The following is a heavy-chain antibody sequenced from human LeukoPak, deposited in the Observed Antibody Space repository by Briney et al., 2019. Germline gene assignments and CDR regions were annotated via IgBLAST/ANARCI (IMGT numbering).Heavy chain of an antibody. Sequence: PSETLPLTCTVSGGSISSYYWSWIRQPPGKGLEWIGYIYYSGSTNYNPSLKSRVTISVDTSKNQFSLKLSSVTAADTAVYYCASPSPAYSSGWTWFDYWGQGTLVTVSS. J-gene: IGHJ4*02. CDR2: IYYSGST. CDR1: GGSISSYY. D-gene: IGHD6-19*01. V-gene: IGHV4-59*01. CDR3: ASPSPAYSSGWTWFDY.